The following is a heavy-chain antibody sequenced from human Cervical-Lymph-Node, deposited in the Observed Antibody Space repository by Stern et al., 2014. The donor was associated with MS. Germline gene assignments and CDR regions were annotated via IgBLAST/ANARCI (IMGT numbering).Heavy chain of an antibody. J-gene: IGHJ5*02. Sequence: VQLVESGPGLVKPSETLSLTCTVSGGSIGSDYWNWIRQSPDKGLEWIGDMYYSVSTNYNPSLESRVTISVDVSKNQFSLRLNSVTAADSAVYYCARGHLRHFAWGRGTLVTVSS. CDR2: MYYSVST. CDR1: GGSIGSDY. V-gene: IGHV4-59*01. D-gene: IGHD3-9*01. CDR3: ARGHLRHFA.